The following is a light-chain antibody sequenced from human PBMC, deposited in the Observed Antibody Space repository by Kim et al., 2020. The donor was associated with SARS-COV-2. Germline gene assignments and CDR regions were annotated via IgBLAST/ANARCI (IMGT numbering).Light chain of an antibody. CDR1: KLGDKY. J-gene: IGLJ2*01. CDR3: QAWDSSTSVV. CDR2: QDS. V-gene: IGLV3-1*01. Sequence: SYELTQPPSVSVSPGQTASITCPGDKLGDKYACWYQQKPGQSPVLVIYQDSKRPSGIPERFSCSNSGNTATLTISGTQAMDEADYYCQAWDSSTSVVFGG.